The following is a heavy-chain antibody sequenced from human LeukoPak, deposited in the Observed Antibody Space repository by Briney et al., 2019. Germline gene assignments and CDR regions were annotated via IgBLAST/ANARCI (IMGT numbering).Heavy chain of an antibody. CDR3: ARLPRSKLAAAGFDY. J-gene: IGHJ4*02. CDR2: ISDSGGSP. D-gene: IGHD6-13*01. V-gene: IGHV3-23*01. CDR1: GFTFSRYA. Sequence: PGGSLRLSCATSGFTFSRYAMTWVRQAPGKGLEWVSIISDSGGSPYYADSVKGRFTISRDNSKNTLYLQMNSLRAEDTAIYYCARLPRSKLAAAGFDYWGQGTLVTVSS.